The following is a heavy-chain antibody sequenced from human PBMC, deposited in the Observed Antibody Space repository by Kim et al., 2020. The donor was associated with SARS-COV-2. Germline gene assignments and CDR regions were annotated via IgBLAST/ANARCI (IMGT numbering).Heavy chain of an antibody. CDR1: GGSISSYY. CDR2: IYYSGST. V-gene: IGHV4-59*01. Sequence: SETLSLTSTVSGGSISSYYWSWIRQTPGKGLEWIGYIYYSGSTKYNPSLKSRVTISVDTSKNQFSLKLSPVPATDTAVYYCSIVGEAYCGGDCYGDFDYWGQKALVTFS. CDR3: SIVGEAYCGGDCYGDFDY. D-gene: IGHD2-21*02. J-gene: IGHJ4*01.